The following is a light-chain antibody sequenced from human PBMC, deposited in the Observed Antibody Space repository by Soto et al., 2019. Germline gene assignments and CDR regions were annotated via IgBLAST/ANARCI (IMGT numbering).Light chain of an antibody. CDR1: SSDVGGYNF. CDR3: GSHTSSSPYV. Sequence: QSALTQPASVSGSPGQSIAISCTGTSSDVGGYNFVAWYQQHPGKAPKLMIYNVSYRPSGVSSRFSGSKSGNTASLTISGLQAEDEADYYCGSHTSSSPYVFGTGTKLTVL. J-gene: IGLJ1*01. CDR2: NVS. V-gene: IGLV2-14*01.